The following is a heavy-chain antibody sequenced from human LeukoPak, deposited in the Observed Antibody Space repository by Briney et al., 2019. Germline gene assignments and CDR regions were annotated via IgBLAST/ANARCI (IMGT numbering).Heavy chain of an antibody. CDR1: GFTFSSYA. V-gene: IGHV3-23*01. CDR3: AKLYGDYEDAFDI. J-gene: IGHJ3*02. CDR2: ISGSGGST. D-gene: IGHD4-17*01. Sequence: HPGGSLRLSCAASGFTFSSYAMSWVRQAPGKGLEWVSAISGSGGSTYYADSVKGRFTISRDNSKNTLYLQMNSLRAEDTAVYYCAKLYGDYEDAFDIWGQGTMVTVSS.